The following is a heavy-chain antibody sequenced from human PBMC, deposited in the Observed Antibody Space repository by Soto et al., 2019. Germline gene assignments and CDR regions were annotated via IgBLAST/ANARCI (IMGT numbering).Heavy chain of an antibody. Sequence: QVQLVQSGAEVKKPGSSVKVSCKASGGTFSSYAISWVRQAPGQGLEWMGGIIPIFGTANYAQKFHVRVTITADESTSTAYMELSSLRSEDTGVHYCAGVRVGELLDYWGQGTLVTVSS. CDR3: AGVRVGELLDY. CDR1: GGTFSSYA. CDR2: IIPIFGTA. J-gene: IGHJ4*02. D-gene: IGHD3-16*01. V-gene: IGHV1-69*01.